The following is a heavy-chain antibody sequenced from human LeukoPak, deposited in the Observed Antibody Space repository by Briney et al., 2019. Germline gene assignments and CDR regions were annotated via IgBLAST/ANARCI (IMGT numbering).Heavy chain of an antibody. J-gene: IGHJ4*02. CDR2: ISGSGGST. CDR1: GVTFSSYG. CDR3: AKDPKKTHYYDSSGYHDY. Sequence: PGGSLRLSCAASGVTFSSYGMSWVRQAPGKGLEWDSAISGSGGSTYYADSVKGRFTISRDNSKNTLYLQMNSLRAEDTAVYYCAKDPKKTHYYDSSGYHDYWGQGTLVTVSS. V-gene: IGHV3-23*01. D-gene: IGHD3-22*01.